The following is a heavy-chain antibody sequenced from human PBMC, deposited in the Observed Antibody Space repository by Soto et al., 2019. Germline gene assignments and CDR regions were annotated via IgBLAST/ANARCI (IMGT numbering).Heavy chain of an antibody. D-gene: IGHD3-3*01. CDR3: ARVGYGFGNYFDY. CDR2: IYYSGST. V-gene: IGHV4-59*01. Sequence: SETLSLTCTASGGSISSYYWSWIRQPPGKGLEWIGFIYYSGSTKYNPSLKSRLTISVDASKNQFSLKLNSVTAADTAVYYCARVGYGFGNYFDYWGPGILVTVSS. J-gene: IGHJ4*02. CDR1: GGSISSYY.